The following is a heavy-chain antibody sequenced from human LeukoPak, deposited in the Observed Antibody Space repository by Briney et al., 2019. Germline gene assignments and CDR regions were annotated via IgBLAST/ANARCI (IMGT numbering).Heavy chain of an antibody. D-gene: IGHD6-6*01. J-gene: IGHJ4*02. V-gene: IGHV4-31*03. CDR2: IYYSGST. CDR3: AREVADPRLVVDY. Sequence: SETLSLTCTVSGGSISNGGYYWSWIRQHPGKGLEWIGYIYYSGSTYYNPSLKSRVTISVDTSKNQFSLKLSSVTAADTAVYYCAREVADPRLVVDYWGQGTLVTVSS. CDR1: GGSISNGGYY.